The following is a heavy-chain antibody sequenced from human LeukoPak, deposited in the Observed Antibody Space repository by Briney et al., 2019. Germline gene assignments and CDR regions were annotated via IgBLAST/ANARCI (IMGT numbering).Heavy chain of an antibody. V-gene: IGHV4-59*01. CDR2: IHYSGST. CDR3: AESNGYGLVDI. Sequence: PSETLSLTCTVSGGSISSYYWSWIRQPPGKGLEWIGYIHYSGSTNYNPSLKSRVTISVDTSKNQFSLKLNSMTAADTAVYYCAESNGYGLVDIWGQGTMVTVSS. D-gene: IGHD3-10*01. CDR1: GGSISSYY. J-gene: IGHJ3*02.